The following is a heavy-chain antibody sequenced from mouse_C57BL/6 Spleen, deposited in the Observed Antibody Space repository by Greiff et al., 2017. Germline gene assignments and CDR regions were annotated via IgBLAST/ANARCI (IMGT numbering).Heavy chain of an antibody. CDR2: ISGGGGNT. J-gene: IGHJ4*01. Sequence: EVKVVESGGGLVKPGGSLKLSCAASGFTFSSYTMSWVRQTPEKRLEWVATISGGGGNTYYPDSVKGRFTISRDNAKNTLYLQMSSLRSENTALYYCARHERGNAMDYWGQGTSVTVSS. CDR1: GFTFSSYT. V-gene: IGHV5-9*01. CDR3: ARHERGNAMDY.